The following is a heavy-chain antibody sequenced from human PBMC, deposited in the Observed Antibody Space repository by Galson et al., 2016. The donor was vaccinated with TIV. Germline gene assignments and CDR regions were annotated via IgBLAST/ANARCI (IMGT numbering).Heavy chain of an antibody. V-gene: IGHV1-46*01. D-gene: IGHD1-26*01. CDR2: IDPSSGGT. Sequence: SVKVSCKASGYIFTSYYFHWVRQAPGQGLEWMGVIDPSSGGTTYAQKFQARLIMTRDTSTTTVYMDLSSLKSGDTAVYYCTRDLGRLRDYWGQGTLVTVSS. CDR3: TRDLGRLRDY. CDR1: GYIFTSYY. J-gene: IGHJ4*02.